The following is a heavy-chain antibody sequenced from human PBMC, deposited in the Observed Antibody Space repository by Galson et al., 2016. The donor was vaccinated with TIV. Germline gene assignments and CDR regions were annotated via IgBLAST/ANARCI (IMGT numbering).Heavy chain of an antibody. Sequence: GNAYYNPSLKSRVTISVDTSKNQFSLKLTSVTAADTAVYYCARERTPPGPDNDTWFDPWGHGILVAVSS. CDR3: ARERTPPGPDNDTWFDP. D-gene: IGHD3-22*01. V-gene: IGHV4-39*07. CDR2: GNA. J-gene: IGHJ5*02.